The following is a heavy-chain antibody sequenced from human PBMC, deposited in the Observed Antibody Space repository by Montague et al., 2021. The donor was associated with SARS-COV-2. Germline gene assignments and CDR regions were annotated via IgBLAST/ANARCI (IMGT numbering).Heavy chain of an antibody. CDR2: ISISGST. Sequence: TLSLTCTVSGGSISSGSYYWSWIRQPAGKGLEWIGRISISGSTNYNPSLKSRVTISVETSKNQFSLKLSSVTAADTAVYYCARDIAVAGLFDYWGQGTLVTVSS. V-gene: IGHV4-61*02. J-gene: IGHJ4*02. D-gene: IGHD6-19*01. CDR3: ARDIAVAGLFDY. CDR1: GGSISSGSYY.